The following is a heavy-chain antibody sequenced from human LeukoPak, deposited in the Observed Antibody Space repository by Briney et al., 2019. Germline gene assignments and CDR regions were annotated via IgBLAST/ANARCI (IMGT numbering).Heavy chain of an antibody. Sequence: GGSLRLSCAASGFTFNSYSMNWVRQAPGKGLEWVSSISSSSSYIYYADSVKGRFTISSDNAKNSLYLQMNSLRAEDTAVYHCARDRGSYLEPTDYWGQGTLVTVPS. CDR1: GFTFNSYS. CDR2: ISSSSSYI. D-gene: IGHD1-26*01. CDR3: ARDRGSYLEPTDY. V-gene: IGHV3-21*04. J-gene: IGHJ4*02.